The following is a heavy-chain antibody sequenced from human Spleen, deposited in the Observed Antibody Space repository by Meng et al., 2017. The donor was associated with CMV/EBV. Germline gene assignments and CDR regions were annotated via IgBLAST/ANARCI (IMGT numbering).Heavy chain of an antibody. J-gene: IGHJ6*02. V-gene: IGHV4-38-2*02. Sequence: SETLSLTCTVSGYSISSGYYWGWIRQPPGKRLEWIGSIYHSGRTYYNPSLKSRVTISVDTSKNQFSLKLRSVTAADTAVYYCAREDRTIFGPYYYYGMDVWGQGTTVTVSS. CDR1: GYSISSGYY. D-gene: IGHD3-3*01. CDR2: IYHSGRT. CDR3: AREDRTIFGPYYYYGMDV.